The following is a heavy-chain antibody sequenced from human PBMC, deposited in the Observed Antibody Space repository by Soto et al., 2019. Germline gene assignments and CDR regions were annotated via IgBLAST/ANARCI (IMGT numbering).Heavy chain of an antibody. D-gene: IGHD2-2*01. V-gene: IGHV4-59*04. CDR3: ARSAGYCSSTNCHVSWFDS. J-gene: IGHJ5*01. CDR1: GGSISSYY. Sequence: SETLSFTCTVSGGSISSYYWGWVRQPPGKELEWIASIYYSGSTYYNPPLKSRVAMSVDTSKNQFSLKLSSVTAADTAVYYCARSAGYCSSTNCHVSWFDSWGQGTLVTVSS. CDR2: IYYSGST.